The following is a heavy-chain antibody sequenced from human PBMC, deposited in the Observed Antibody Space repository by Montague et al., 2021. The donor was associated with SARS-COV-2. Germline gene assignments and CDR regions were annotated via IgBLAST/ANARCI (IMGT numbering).Heavy chain of an antibody. D-gene: IGHD3-9*01. V-gene: IGHV2-70*11. CDR2: XDWDDDK. CDR3: ARIRYDILTGYQTLFDY. Sequence: PALVKPTQTLTLTCTFSGFSLSTSGICVSWIRQPPGKALEWLARXDWDDDKYYSTSLKTRLTTSKDTSKNQVVLTMTNMDPVDTATYYCARIRYDILTGYQTLFDYWGQGTLVTVSS. J-gene: IGHJ4*02. CDR1: GFSLSTSGIC.